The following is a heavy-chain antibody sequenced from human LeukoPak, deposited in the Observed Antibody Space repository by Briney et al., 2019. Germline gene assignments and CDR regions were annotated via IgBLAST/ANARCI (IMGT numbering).Heavy chain of an antibody. CDR2: IYYSGST. Sequence: SETLSLTCTVSGGSISSSSYYWGWIRQPPGTGLEWIGSIYYSGSTYYNPSLKSRVTISVDTSKNQFSLTLSSVTAADTAVYYCASSGYCSGGSCHDAFDIWGQGTMVTVSS. CDR3: ASSGYCSGGSCHDAFDI. D-gene: IGHD2-15*01. J-gene: IGHJ3*02. V-gene: IGHV4-39*07. CDR1: GGSISSSSYY.